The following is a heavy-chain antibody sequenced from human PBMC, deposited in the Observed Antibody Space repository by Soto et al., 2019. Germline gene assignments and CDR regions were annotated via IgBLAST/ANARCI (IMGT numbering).Heavy chain of an antibody. J-gene: IGHJ4*02. Sequence: EVQLVESGGGLVKPGGSLRLSCAASGFTFSKSSMNWVRQAPGKGLEWVASISGGSAYIYYSDSVKGRFTVSRDNAKNSVYLQMNSLRAEDTAVYFCARDTLRGDFDYWGQGTLVTVSS. D-gene: IGHD3-16*01. CDR1: GFTFSKSS. CDR2: ISGGSAYI. V-gene: IGHV3-21*01. CDR3: ARDTLRGDFDY.